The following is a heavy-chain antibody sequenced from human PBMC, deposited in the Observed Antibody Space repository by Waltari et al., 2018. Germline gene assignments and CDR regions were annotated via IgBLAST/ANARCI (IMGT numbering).Heavy chain of an antibody. D-gene: IGHD1-1*01. CDR2: ISTSSSYI. CDR1: GFTFSYYS. CDR3: ARDPNSSFDY. Sequence: EVQLVELGGCLVKPGGSLRLSCAAPGFTFSYYSMNWVRQAPGKGLEWVSSISTSSSYIYYADSVKGRFTISRDNAKNSLYLQMNSLRAEDTAVYYCARDPNSSFDYWGQGTLVTVSS. V-gene: IGHV3-21*01. J-gene: IGHJ4*02.